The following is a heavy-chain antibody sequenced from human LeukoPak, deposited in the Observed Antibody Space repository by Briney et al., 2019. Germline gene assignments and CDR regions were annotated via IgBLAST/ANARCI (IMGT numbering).Heavy chain of an antibody. Sequence: SETLSLTCTVSGYSISSGYHWGWIRQPPGKGLEWIGSIYQSGSTYYNPSLKSRVTISVDTSKNQFSLKLSSVTAADTAVYYCARESYYYDTNARDYWGPGTTVTVSS. J-gene: IGHJ3*01. CDR3: ARESYYYDTNARDY. CDR1: GYSISSGYH. D-gene: IGHD3-22*01. CDR2: IYQSGST. V-gene: IGHV4-38-2*02.